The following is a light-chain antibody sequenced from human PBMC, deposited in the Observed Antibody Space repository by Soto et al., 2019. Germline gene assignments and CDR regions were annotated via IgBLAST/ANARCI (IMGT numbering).Light chain of an antibody. CDR3: QQYITWT. Sequence: EIVVTQSPATMFLSPGESATLSCRASQSVGSDLAWYQQKPGQAPRLLIYGASLRATGIPARFSGSGLGTDFTLTISSLQSEDFALYYCQQYITWTFDQGTKVEIK. CDR1: QSVGSD. J-gene: IGKJ1*01. CDR2: GAS. V-gene: IGKV3-15*01.